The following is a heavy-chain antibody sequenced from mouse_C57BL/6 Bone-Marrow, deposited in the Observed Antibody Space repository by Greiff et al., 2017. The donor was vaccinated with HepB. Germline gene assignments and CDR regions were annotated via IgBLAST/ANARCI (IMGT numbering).Heavy chain of an antibody. CDR3: ARKRYYGSSTAWFAY. Sequence: QVQLQQSGAELARPGASVKLSCKASGYTFTSYGISWVKQRTGQGLEWIGEIYPRSGNTYYNEKFKGKATLTADKSSSTAYMELRSLTSEDSAVYFCARKRYYGSSTAWFAYWGQGTLVTVSA. CDR1: GYTFTSYG. CDR2: IYPRSGNT. D-gene: IGHD1-1*01. J-gene: IGHJ3*01. V-gene: IGHV1-81*01.